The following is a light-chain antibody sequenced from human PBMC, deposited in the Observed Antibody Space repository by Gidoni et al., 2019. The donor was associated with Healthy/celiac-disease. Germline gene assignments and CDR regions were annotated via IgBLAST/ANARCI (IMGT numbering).Light chain of an antibody. V-gene: IGKV3D-15*01. Sequence: DIVMTPSPATLSVSPGERATLSCRASQSVRSNLAWYQQKPGQAPRLLIYGASTRATGIPARFSGSGAGTEFTLTISSLQYEDCAVYYCQQYNNWPHPLTFGGGTKVEIK. CDR2: GAS. J-gene: IGKJ4*01. CDR1: QSVRSN. CDR3: QQYNNWPHPLT.